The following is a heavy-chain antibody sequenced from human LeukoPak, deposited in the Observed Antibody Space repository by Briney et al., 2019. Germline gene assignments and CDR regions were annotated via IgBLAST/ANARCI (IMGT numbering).Heavy chain of an antibody. D-gene: IGHD6-19*01. CDR1: GGSISSYY. CDR2: IYYSGST. CDR3: ASSKAPPAVAGDAFDI. V-gene: IGHV4-59*01. J-gene: IGHJ3*02. Sequence: SETLSLTCTVSGGSISSYYWSRTRQPPGKGLEWFAYIYYSGSTNYNPSLKSRVTISVDTSKNQFSLRLSSVTAADTAVYYCASSKAPPAVAGDAFDIWGQGTMVTVSS.